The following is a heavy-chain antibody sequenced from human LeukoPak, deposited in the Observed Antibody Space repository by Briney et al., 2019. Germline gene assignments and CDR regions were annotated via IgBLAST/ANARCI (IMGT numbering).Heavy chain of an antibody. D-gene: IGHD2-2*01. V-gene: IGHV3-23*01. J-gene: IGHJ6*02. CDR1: GFTFSSYA. Sequence: GGSLRLSCAASGFTFSSYAMSWVRQAPGKGLEWVSAISGRGGSTYYADSVKGRFTISRDNSKNTLYLQMNSLRAEDTAVYYCAKRSPRDIVVVPAALGYGMDVWGQGTTVTVSS. CDR2: ISGRGGST. CDR3: AKRSPRDIVVVPAALGYGMDV.